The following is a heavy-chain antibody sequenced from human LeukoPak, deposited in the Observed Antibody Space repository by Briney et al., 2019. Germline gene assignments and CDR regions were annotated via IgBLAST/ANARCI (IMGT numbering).Heavy chain of an antibody. Sequence: GGSLRLSCSASGFTFESYAMHWVRQAPRKGLQFVSAISSIGGSTYYADSVKGRFTISRDNSKNTLYPQMSSLRAEDTAVYYCVKSARGVDYWGQGTLVTVSS. CDR2: ISSIGGST. CDR3: VKSARGVDY. V-gene: IGHV3-64D*06. CDR1: GFTFESYA. J-gene: IGHJ4*02. D-gene: IGHD3-16*01.